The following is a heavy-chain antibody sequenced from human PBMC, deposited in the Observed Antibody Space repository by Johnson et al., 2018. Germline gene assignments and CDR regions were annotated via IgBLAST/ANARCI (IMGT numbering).Heavy chain of an antibody. CDR2: IYYSGTT. Sequence: QVQLQESGPGLVKPSETXSLTCTVSGDPISTYYWSWIRQPPGKGLEWIGYIYYSGTTNYNPSLTSQVTISINTSRNQFSLKLSAVTAADTAVHYCARNTQDILTGYKMDVWGKGTSVTVSS. D-gene: IGHD3-9*01. J-gene: IGHJ6*03. V-gene: IGHV4-59*01. CDR3: ARNTQDILTGYKMDV. CDR1: GDPISTYY.